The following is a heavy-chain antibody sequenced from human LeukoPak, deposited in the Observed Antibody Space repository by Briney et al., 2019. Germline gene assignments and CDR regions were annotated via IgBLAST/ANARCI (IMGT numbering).Heavy chain of an antibody. CDR2: IWYDGSNK. V-gene: IGHV3-33*01. J-gene: IGHJ6*02. CDR1: GFTFSSYG. D-gene: IGHD6-13*01. CDR3: ARDQGIAAAGVPKSHYGMDV. Sequence: QPGGSLRLSCAASGFTFSSYGMHWVRQAPGKGLEWVAVIWYDGSNKYYADSVKGRFTISRDNSKNTLYLQMNSLRAEDTAVYYCARDQGIAAAGVPKSHYGMDVWGQGTRSPSP.